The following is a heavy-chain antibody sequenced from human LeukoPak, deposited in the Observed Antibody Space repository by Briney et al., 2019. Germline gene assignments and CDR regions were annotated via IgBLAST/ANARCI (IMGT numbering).Heavy chain of an antibody. CDR1: GGTFSSYA. J-gene: IGHJ4*02. D-gene: IGHD2-8*01. CDR2: IIPIFGTA. V-gene: IGHV1-69*13. CDR3: ARDGVGYCTNGVCYRHFDY. Sequence: GASVNVSCKASGGTFSSYAISWVRQAPGQGLEWMGGIIPIFGTANYAQKFQGRVTITADESTSTAYMELSSLRSEDTAVYYCARDGVGYCTNGVCYRHFDYWGQGTLVTVSS.